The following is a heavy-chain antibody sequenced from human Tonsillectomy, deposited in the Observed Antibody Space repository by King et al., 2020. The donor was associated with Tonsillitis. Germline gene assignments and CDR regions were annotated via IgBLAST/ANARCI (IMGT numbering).Heavy chain of an antibody. J-gene: IGHJ3*01. CDR3: AKDSSKAAAAFDL. Sequence: VQLVESGGGVVQPGGSLRLSCAASGFTFSSYAMSWVRQAPGKGLEWVSVIYNGGSSTYYADSVKGRFTISRDNSKNTLYLQMNSLRAEDTAVYYCAKDSSKAAAAFDLWGQGPIVTVSS. V-gene: IGHV3-23*03. D-gene: IGHD6-19*01. CDR2: IYNGGSST. CDR1: GFTFSSYA.